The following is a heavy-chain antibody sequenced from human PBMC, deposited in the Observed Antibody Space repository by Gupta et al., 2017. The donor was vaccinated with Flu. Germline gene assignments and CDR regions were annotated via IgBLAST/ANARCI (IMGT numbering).Heavy chain of an antibody. CDR1: AFPFSSVA. J-gene: IGHJ6*02. Sequence: EVLLLESGGGWVQPGGSLRLPCAASAFPFSSVAMTWFRQAPGKGLEWVSAISGSGGSTYYADSVKGRFTISRDKSKNTLYLQMNSLRAEDTAVYYCAKDTYRMRGYSILSVYYYYGMDVWGQGTTVTVSS. CDR2: ISGSGGST. CDR3: AKDTYRMRGYSILSVYYYYGMDV. D-gene: IGHD4-4*01. V-gene: IGHV3-23*01.